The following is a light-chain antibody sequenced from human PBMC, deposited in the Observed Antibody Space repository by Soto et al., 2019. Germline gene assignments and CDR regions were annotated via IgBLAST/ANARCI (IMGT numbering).Light chain of an antibody. Sequence: QSVLTQPPSVSAARGQKVTISCSGSSSNIGSNYVSWYQQLPGTAPKLLVYDNNKRPSGIPDRFSDSKSGTSATLDITGLQTGDEADYYCGTWDSSLSAVVFGGGTKVTVL. CDR1: SSNIGSNY. V-gene: IGLV1-51*01. J-gene: IGLJ2*01. CDR2: DNN. CDR3: GTWDSSLSAVV.